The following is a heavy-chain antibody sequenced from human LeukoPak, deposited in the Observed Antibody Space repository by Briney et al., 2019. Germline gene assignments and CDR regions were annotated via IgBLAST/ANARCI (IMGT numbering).Heavy chain of an antibody. J-gene: IGHJ5*02. Sequence: KTSETLSLTCAVYGGSFSGYYWSWIRQPPGKGLEWIGEINHSGSTNYNPSLKSRVTISVDTSKNQFSLKLSSVTAADTAVYYCATYYYDSSGYYWFDPWGQGTLVTVSS. CDR2: INHSGST. CDR1: GGSFSGYY. V-gene: IGHV4-34*01. CDR3: ATYYYDSSGYYWFDP. D-gene: IGHD3-22*01.